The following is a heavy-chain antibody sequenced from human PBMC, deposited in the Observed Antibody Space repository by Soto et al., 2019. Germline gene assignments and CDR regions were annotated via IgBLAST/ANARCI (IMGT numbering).Heavy chain of an antibody. J-gene: IGHJ4*02. CDR1: GYTFTYYG. V-gene: IGHV1-18*01. Sequence: QVQLVQSGPEVKKPGASVTVSCKTSGYTFTYYGISWVRQAPGQRPEWMGWINVETSKTNYAQKCQGRVTMTTDTSTDTAYMELRSLRSDDTGIYYCTRDLYFISQNTMTTDGYWGQGTLVTVSS. D-gene: IGHD2-8*01. CDR2: INVETSKT. CDR3: TRDLYFISQNTMTTDGY.